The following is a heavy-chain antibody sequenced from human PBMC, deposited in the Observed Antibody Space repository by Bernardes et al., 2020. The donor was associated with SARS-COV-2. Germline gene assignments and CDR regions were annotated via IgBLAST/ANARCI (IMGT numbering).Heavy chain of an antibody. D-gene: IGHD3-10*01. CDR2: VSSTGTYM. Sequence: GGSLRLSCAASGFAFNSHAMNWVRQAPGKGLEWVSYVSSTGTYMDYADSVRGRFTISRDNARNSVSLQMSSLRADDTAVYYCAREGHVSAGRPSPEISRYYYGMDVWGQGTTVTVSS. V-gene: IGHV3-21*01. CDR1: GFAFNSHA. J-gene: IGHJ6*02. CDR3: AREGHVSAGRPSPEISRYYYGMDV.